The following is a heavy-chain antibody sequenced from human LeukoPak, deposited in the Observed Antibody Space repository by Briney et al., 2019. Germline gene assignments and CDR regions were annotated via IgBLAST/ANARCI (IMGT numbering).Heavy chain of an antibody. J-gene: IGHJ6*03. CDR3: ARGLVRGVIRLRYYYMDV. CDR1: GGSFSGYY. V-gene: IGHV4-34*01. D-gene: IGHD3-10*01. Sequence: PSETLSLTCAVYGGSFSGYYWSWIRQPPGKGLEWIGEINHSGSTNYNPSLKSRVTISVDTSKNQFSLKLSSVTAADTAVYYCARGLVRGVIRLRYYYMDVWGKGTTVTVSS. CDR2: INHSGST.